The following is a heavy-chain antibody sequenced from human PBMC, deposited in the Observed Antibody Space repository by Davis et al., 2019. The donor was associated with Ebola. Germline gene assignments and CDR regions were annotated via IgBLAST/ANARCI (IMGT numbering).Heavy chain of an antibody. CDR2: ISSSSSYI. D-gene: IGHD1-26*01. CDR1: PFSFSIYS. Sequence: GGSLRLSCAASPFSFSIYSMNWVRQAPGKGLEWVSSISSSSSYIYYADSVKGRFTISRDNAKNSLYLQMNSLRAEDTAVYYCAREVGVSNFDDWGKGNLVT. J-gene: IGHJ4*02. V-gene: IGHV3-21*01. CDR3: AREVGVSNFDD.